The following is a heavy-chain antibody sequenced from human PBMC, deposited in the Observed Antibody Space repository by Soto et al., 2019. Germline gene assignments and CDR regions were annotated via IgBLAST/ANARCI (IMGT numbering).Heavy chain of an antibody. CDR3: AGARGYSTFQYGFRFDY. V-gene: IGHV3-30-3*01. D-gene: IGHD5-18*01. J-gene: IGHJ4*02. Sequence: QVQLVESGGGVVQPGRSLRLSCAASGFTFSSYAMHWVRQAPGKGLEWVAVISYDVNNKYYADSVKGRFTISRDNSKSTLYLQMNSLGPEDTALYFCAGARGYSTFQYGFRFDYWGQGSLVTVSS. CDR1: GFTFSSYA. CDR2: ISYDVNNK.